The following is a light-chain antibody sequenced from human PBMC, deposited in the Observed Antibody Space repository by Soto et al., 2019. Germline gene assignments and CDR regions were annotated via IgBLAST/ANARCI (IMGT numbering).Light chain of an antibody. CDR1: SSDVGGYNY. V-gene: IGLV2-14*01. Sequence: QSALTQPASVSGSPGQSITISCTGTSSDVGGYNYVSWYQQHPGKAPKLMIYDVSNRPSGVSDRFSGSKSGNTASLTISGLQAADEADYYCISYTSSSTSVVFGGGTQLTVL. CDR3: ISYTSSSTSVV. J-gene: IGLJ2*01. CDR2: DVS.